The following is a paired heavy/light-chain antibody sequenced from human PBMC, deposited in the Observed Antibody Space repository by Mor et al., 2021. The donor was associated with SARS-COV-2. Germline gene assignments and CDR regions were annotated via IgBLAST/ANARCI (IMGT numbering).Light chain of an antibody. CDR2: DVS. V-gene: IGLV2-11*01. J-gene: IGLJ1*01. CDR3: CSYAGGYV. Sequence: QSALTQPRSVSGSPGQSVTISCTGTSSDVGDYKFVSWYQQHPGRAPKLIIFDVSQRPSGVPDRFSGSKSGNTASLTISGLQAEDEADYYCCSYAGGYVFGTGTMVTVL. CDR1: SSDVGDYKF.
Heavy chain of an antibody. CDR3: ARVRWGAKVPDVVIPPFDY. D-gene: IGHD2-2*01. J-gene: IGHJ4*02. V-gene: IGHV1-2*02. Sequence: VQLVQSGAEVKKPGASVKVSCKTSGYTFTTYNLHWVRQAPGKGPEWMGWINPNSGDTNYAQKFQGRVAMTRDTSITTVYMELSRLTSDDTAVYYCARVRWGAKVPDVVIPPFDYWGQGTLITVSS. CDR2: INPNSGDT. CDR1: GYTFTTYN.